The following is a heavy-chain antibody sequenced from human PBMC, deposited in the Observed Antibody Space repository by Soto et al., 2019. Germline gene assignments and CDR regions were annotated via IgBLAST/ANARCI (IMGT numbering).Heavy chain of an antibody. Sequence: QVQLVESGGGLVKPGGSLRLSCAVSGFTFSDYYMTWIRQAPGKGLEWVSYISSSTSHTNYADSVKGRLTNSRDNAKNSLFLQMNSLRAEDTAVYYCARGRGAAADYFDFWGQGTLVTVSS. CDR3: ARGRGAAADYFDF. CDR1: GFTFSDYY. J-gene: IGHJ4*02. CDR2: ISSSTSHT. D-gene: IGHD6-13*01. V-gene: IGHV3-11*05.